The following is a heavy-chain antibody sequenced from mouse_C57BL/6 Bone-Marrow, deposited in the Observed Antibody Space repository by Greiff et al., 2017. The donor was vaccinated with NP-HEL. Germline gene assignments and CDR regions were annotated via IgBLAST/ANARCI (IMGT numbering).Heavy chain of an antibody. CDR1: GFTFSDYG. CDR3: ARQGYYGYFDF. J-gene: IGHJ2*01. D-gene: IGHD1-1*01. Sequence: EVKLMESGGGLVQPGGSLKLSCAASGFTFSDYGMAWVRQAPRKGPEWVAFISNLAYSIYYADTVTGRFPISRENAKNTLYLEMSSLRSEDTAMYYCARQGYYGYFDFWGQGTTLTVSS. V-gene: IGHV5-15*01. CDR2: ISNLAYSI.